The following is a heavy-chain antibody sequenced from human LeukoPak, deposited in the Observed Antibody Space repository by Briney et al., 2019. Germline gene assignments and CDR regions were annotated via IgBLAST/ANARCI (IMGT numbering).Heavy chain of an antibody. J-gene: IGHJ4*02. CDR3: AKDFASSGWFDF. CDR1: GFTFDDYT. Sequence: GGSLRLSCAVSGFTFDDYTMHWVRHAPGKRLEWVSLITWDGASTYYADSVKGRFTISRDSSKNSLYLQMYSLRAEDTALYYCAKDFASSGWFDFWGQGTLVTVSS. CDR2: ITWDGAST. V-gene: IGHV3-43*01. D-gene: IGHD6-19*01.